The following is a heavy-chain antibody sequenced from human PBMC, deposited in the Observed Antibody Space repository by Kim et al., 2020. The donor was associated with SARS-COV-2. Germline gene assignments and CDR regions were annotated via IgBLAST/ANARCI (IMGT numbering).Heavy chain of an antibody. CDR3: VGLDAAGLSPAVPY. V-gene: IGHV3-13*01. J-gene: IGHJ1*01. D-gene: IGHD6-13*01. CDR2: IGAAGDT. CDR1: GLTFRTYD. Sequence: GGSLRLSCAASGLTFRTYDMHWVRQVPGKGLEWVSSIGAAGDTYYGDSVKGRFTISRENAKNSFFLQMSNLRGGDTAVYYCVGLDAAGLSPAVPYWGQGTRVTVSA.